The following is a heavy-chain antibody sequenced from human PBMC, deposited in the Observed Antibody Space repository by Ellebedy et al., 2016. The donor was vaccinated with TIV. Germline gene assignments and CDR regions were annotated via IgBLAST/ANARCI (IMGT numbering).Heavy chain of an antibody. V-gene: IGHV3-23*01. CDR1: GFTFDTYA. CDR3: TKENCINCNGGFYFEY. J-gene: IGHJ4*02. D-gene: IGHD2-15*01. Sequence: GESLKIPXAASGFTFDTYAMGWVRQAPGKGLEWVSAISRTGSHTFYGDSVRGRFTISRDNSKNTLYLQMNSLRAEDTAVYYCTKENCINCNGGFYFEYWGQGTLVAVSS. CDR2: ISRTGSHT.